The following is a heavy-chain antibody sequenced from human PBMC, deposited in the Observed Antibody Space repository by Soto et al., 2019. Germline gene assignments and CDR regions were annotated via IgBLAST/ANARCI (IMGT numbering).Heavy chain of an antibody. D-gene: IGHD3-10*02. J-gene: IGHJ6*02. V-gene: IGHV1-2*02. CDR3: ARNMDYYYGRGSGNGHGF. Sequence: QVQLVQSGAEVKEPGDSVRVSCEASGYTFTAYHIHWVRQAPGQGLEWMGWINPKFGDTTYAQDFQGRVSMTRDMSISTDYMELSRLTSDDTAIYYCARNMDYYYGRGSGNGHGFWGQGTTVTVFS. CDR1: GYTFTAYH. CDR2: INPKFGDT.